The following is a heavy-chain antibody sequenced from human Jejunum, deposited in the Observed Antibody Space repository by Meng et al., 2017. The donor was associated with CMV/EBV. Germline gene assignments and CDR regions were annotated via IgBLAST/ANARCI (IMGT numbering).Heavy chain of an antibody. V-gene: IGHV3-30*02. J-gene: IGHJ4*02. CDR1: GLSFSTYG. Sequence: GGGGGRSGGAVRRCCATSGLSFSTYGMHWVRQAPGKGLEWVTFIRNDGSNTYYVDSMMGRFNTTRDNSKNTVYLQVNSLRVEDTAVYYCVKEGLEYWGQGPLVTVSS. CDR3: VKEGLEY. D-gene: IGHD6-6*01. CDR2: IRNDGSNT.